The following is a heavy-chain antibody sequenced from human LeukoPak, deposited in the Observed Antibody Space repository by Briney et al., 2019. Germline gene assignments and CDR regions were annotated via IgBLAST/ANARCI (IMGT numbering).Heavy chain of an antibody. CDR3: ARGVEPLAANTLAY. D-gene: IGHD1-14*01. CDR1: GFTVITND. J-gene: IGHJ4*02. CDR2: LYSDGNT. V-gene: IGHV3-53*01. Sequence: PGGSLRLSCAASGFTVITNDMTWVRQAPGKGLEWGSVLYSDGNTKYADSVQGRFTISRDNSKNTLYLEMNNLSPDDTAVYYCARGVEPLAANTLAYWGQGTLVTVSS.